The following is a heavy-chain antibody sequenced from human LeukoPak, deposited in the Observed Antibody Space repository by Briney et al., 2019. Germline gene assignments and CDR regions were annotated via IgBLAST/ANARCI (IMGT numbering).Heavy chain of an antibody. V-gene: IGHV4-59*01. CDR3: ARADYGDHGTTFDI. Sequence: PSETLSLTCTVSGASITSYFWTWIRQPPGKGLDWIAYISYSGNTNYNPSLKSRVTISIDTSNNQFSLKLTSATAADTAMYYCARADYGDHGTTFDIWGQGTMVTVSS. D-gene: IGHD4-17*01. J-gene: IGHJ3*02. CDR2: ISYSGNT. CDR1: GASITSYF.